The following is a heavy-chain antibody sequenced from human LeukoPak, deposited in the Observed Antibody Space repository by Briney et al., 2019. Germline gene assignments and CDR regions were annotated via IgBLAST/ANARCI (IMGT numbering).Heavy chain of an antibody. V-gene: IGHV3-66*01. CDR2: IYSGGST. Sequence: GSLRLSCAASGFTFSSNYMNWVRQAPGKGLEWVSVIYSGGSTYYADSVKGRFTISRDNSKNTLYLQMNSLRAEDTAVYYCARDQDESFDYWGQGTLVTVSS. J-gene: IGHJ4*02. CDR3: ARDQDESFDY. CDR1: GFTFSSNY. D-gene: IGHD2-15*01.